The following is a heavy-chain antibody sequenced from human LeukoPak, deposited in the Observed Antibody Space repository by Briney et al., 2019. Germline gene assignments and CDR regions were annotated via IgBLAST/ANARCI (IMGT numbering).Heavy chain of an antibody. Sequence: GGSLRLSCAASGFTFSSYWMHWVRQAPGKGLVWVSRINSDGSSTSYADSVKGRFPISRDNAKNTLYLQMNSLRAEDTAVYYCARVAPFGSFDYWGQGTLVTVSS. CDR1: GFTFSSYW. J-gene: IGHJ4*02. V-gene: IGHV3-74*01. CDR3: ARVAPFGSFDY. D-gene: IGHD1-26*01. CDR2: INSDGSST.